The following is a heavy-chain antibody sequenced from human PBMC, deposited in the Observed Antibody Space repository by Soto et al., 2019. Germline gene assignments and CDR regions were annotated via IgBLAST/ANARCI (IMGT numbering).Heavy chain of an antibody. CDR3: ASQYGGYGWFDT. Sequence: PGGSLRLSCVASGFTFSTDSMDWVRQAPGKGLEWVAHISTSGATRYHADSVKGRFTISRDNAKTSLYLQMNSLRAEDTAVYYCASQYGGYGWFDTWGQGILVTVSS. V-gene: IGHV3-48*01. D-gene: IGHD2-15*01. J-gene: IGHJ5*02. CDR1: GFTFSTDS. CDR2: ISTSGATR.